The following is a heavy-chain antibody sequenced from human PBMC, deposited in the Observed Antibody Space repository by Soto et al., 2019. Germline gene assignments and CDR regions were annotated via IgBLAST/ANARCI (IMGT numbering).Heavy chain of an antibody. V-gene: IGHV3-7*01. CDR3: ARDAGNGLYSY. Sequence: EVRLVESGGGLVQPGGSLRLSCAASGFTFSGSWMSWVRQAPGRGPEWLANIHADGSEQYYVDSVEGRFTISRDNAKNARYLQMHSLRAEDTAMYYWARDAGNGLYSYWGQGTLVTFSS. J-gene: IGHJ4*02. CDR2: IHADGSEQ. CDR1: GFTFSGSW. D-gene: IGHD6-19*01.